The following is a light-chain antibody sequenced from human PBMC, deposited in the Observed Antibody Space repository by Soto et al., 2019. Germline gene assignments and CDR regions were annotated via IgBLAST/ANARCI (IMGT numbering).Light chain of an antibody. CDR2: GAS. CDR3: PQLNNFPRT. V-gene: IGKV1-9*01. Sequence: DIQLTQSPSFLSASVGDRVTITCRASQGISSYLAWYQQRPGKAPKLLMYGASTLQSGVPSRFSGSASGTTFTLTINNLQPEDFATYYCPQLNNFPRTFGQGTMVE. CDR1: QGISSY. J-gene: IGKJ1*01.